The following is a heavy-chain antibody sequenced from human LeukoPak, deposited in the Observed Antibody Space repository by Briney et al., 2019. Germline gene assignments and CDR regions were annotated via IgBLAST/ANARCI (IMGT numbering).Heavy chain of an antibody. CDR3: ARQSSDQYGGCMDV. CDR1: GYTFSDHW. V-gene: IGHV5-51*01. D-gene: IGHD5-12*01. Sequence: KRGESLKIPCQASGYTFSDHWLAWVRQMPGKGLGWVGFIYPGDSDTNYSPSFEGQVTISADTFSNTGCLQWSSLQASDTAMYYCARQSSDQYGGCMDVWGAGKPVSVSS. J-gene: IGHJ6*04. CDR2: IYPGDSDT.